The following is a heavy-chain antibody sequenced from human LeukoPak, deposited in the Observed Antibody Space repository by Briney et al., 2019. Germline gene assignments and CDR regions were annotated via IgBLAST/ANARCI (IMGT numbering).Heavy chain of an antibody. CDR1: GYTFTSYG. CDR2: ISAYNGNT. V-gene: IGHV1-18*04. Sequence: GASVKVSCKASGYTFTSYGISWVRQAPGQGLEWMGWISAYNGNTNYAQELQGRVTMTTDTSTSTAYMELRSLRSDDTAVYYCARDQAPLIAVANDYYYGMDVWGKGTTVTVSS. J-gene: IGHJ6*04. CDR3: ARDQAPLIAVANDYYYGMDV. D-gene: IGHD6-19*01.